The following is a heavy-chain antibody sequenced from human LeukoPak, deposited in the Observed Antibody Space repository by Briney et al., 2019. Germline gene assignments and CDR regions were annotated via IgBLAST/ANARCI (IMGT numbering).Heavy chain of an antibody. D-gene: IGHD3-10*01. Sequence: PSETLSLTCTVSGGSISSYYWSWIRQPPGKGLEWIGYIYYSGSTNYNPSLKSRVTISVDTSKNQFSLKLSSVTAADTAVYYCARGGARVISYYYYGMDVWGQGTTVTVSS. CDR2: IYYSGST. V-gene: IGHV4-59*12. CDR1: GGSISSYY. CDR3: ARGGARVISYYYYGMDV. J-gene: IGHJ6*02.